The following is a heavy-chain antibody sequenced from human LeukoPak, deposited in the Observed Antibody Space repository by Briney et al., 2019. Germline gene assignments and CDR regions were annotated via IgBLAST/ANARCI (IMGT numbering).Heavy chain of an antibody. J-gene: IGHJ4*02. Sequence: ASVKVSCKASGYTFTDYYIHWVRQAPGQGLEWMGIINPSGGSTSYPQKFQGRVTMTRDMSTSTVYMELSSLRSEDTAVYYCARGNGYSRKYYFDYWGQGTLVTVSS. CDR2: INPSGGST. CDR3: ARGNGYSRKYYFDY. CDR1: GYTFTDYY. V-gene: IGHV1-46*01. D-gene: IGHD6-13*01.